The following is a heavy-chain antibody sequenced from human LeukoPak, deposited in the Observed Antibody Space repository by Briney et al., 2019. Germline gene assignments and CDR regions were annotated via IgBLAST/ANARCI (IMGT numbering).Heavy chain of an antibody. V-gene: IGHV1-2*02. Sequence: GASVKVSCKASGYTFTCYYMHWVRQAPGQGLEWMGWINPNSGGTNYAQKFQGRVTMTRDTYISTAYMELSRLRSDDTAVYYCARDSEWELPTGYWGQGTVVTVSS. CDR3: ARDSEWELPTGY. D-gene: IGHD1-26*01. J-gene: IGHJ4*02. CDR2: INPNSGGT. CDR1: GYTFTCYY.